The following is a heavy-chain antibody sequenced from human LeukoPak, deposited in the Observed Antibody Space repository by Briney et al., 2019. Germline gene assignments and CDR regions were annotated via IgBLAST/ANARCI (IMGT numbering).Heavy chain of an antibody. CDR3: AREYYDILTGYYKYFDY. V-gene: IGHV4-39*02. D-gene: IGHD3-9*01. CDR2: IYYSGST. CDR1: GGSISSSSYY. J-gene: IGHJ4*02. Sequence: SETLSLTCTVSGGSISSSSYYWGWIRQPPGKGLEWIGSIYYSGSTYYNPSLKSRVTISVDTSKNQFSLKLSSVTAADTAVYYCAREYYDILTGYYKYFDYWGQGTLVTVSS.